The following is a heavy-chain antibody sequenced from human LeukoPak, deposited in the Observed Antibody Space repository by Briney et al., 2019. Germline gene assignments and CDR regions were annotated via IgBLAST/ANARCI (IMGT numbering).Heavy chain of an antibody. D-gene: IGHD6-13*01. CDR3: ARGGIAAEYYYSYYGMDV. V-gene: IGHV1-69*13. CDR2: IIPIFGTA. Sequence: SVKVSCKASGGTFSSYAISWVRQAPGQGLEWMGGIIPIFGTANYAQKFQGRVTITADESTSTAYMELSSLRYEDTAVYYCARGGIAAEYYYSYYGMDVWGQGTTVTVSS. J-gene: IGHJ6*02. CDR1: GGTFSSYA.